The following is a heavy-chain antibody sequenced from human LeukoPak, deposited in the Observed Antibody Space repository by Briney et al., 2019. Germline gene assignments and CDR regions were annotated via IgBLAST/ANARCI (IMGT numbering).Heavy chain of an antibody. CDR1: GGTFSSYA. D-gene: IGHD2-15*01. Sequence: SVKVSCKASGGTFSSYAISWVRQAPGQGLEWMGGIIPIFGTANYAQKFQGRVTITTDESTSTAYMALSSLRSEDTAVYYCATHKDIVVVVAATWPYYFDYWGQGTLVTVSS. CDR2: IIPIFGTA. J-gene: IGHJ4*02. V-gene: IGHV1-69*05. CDR3: ATHKDIVVVVAATWPYYFDY.